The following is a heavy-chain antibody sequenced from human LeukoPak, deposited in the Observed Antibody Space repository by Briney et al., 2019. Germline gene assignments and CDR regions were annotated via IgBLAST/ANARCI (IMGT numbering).Heavy chain of an antibody. V-gene: IGHV1-18*01. CDR3: AKDWHILTGRNCFDP. J-gene: IGHJ5*02. Sequence: ASVKVSCKASGYTFNNYGISWVRQAPGQGLEGMGWVSSYNGDTNYAQKFQGRVTMSTDTSTNTAYMELRSLRFDDTAIYYCAKDWHILTGRNCFDPWGQGTLVTVSS. D-gene: IGHD3-9*01. CDR1: GYTFNNYG. CDR2: VSSYNGDT.